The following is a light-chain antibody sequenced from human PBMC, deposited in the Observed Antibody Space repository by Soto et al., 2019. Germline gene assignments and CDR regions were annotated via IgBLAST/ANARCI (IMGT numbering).Light chain of an antibody. CDR2: VNSDGSH. CDR1: SGHSTYA. V-gene: IGLV4-69*01. J-gene: IGLJ2*01. Sequence: QSVLTQSPSASASLGASVKLTCTLTSGHSTYAIAWHQQQPEKGPRYLMRVNSDGSHTKGDGIPDRFSGSSSGAERYLAISSLQAEYEAEYYCQSWGTGIYVVFGGGTKLTVL. CDR3: QSWGTGIYVV.